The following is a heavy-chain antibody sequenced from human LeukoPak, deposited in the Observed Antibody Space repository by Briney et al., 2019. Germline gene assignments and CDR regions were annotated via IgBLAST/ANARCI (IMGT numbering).Heavy chain of an antibody. D-gene: IGHD4-17*01. Sequence: SETLSLTCTVSGGSISSSYWSWLRQPAGKGLEWIGRIYTSESANYNPSLKSRVTMSVDRSKNQFSLKLNSVTAADTAVYYCARDYGDPNWFDPWGQGTLVTVSS. CDR1: GGSISSSY. CDR3: ARDYGDPNWFDP. V-gene: IGHV4-4*07. CDR2: IYTSESA. J-gene: IGHJ5*02.